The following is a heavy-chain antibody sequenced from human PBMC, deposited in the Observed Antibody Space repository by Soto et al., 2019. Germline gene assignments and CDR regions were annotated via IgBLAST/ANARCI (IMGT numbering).Heavy chain of an antibody. CDR2: IKQDGSEK. Sequence: LRLSCAASGFTFSSYWMSWVRQAPGKGLEWVANIKQDGSEKYYVDSVKGRFTISRDNAKNSLYLQMNSLRAEDTAVYYCARVLAEQQLLDYYYYGMDVWGQGTTVTVSS. CDR3: ARVLAEQQLLDYYYYGMDV. V-gene: IGHV3-7*03. J-gene: IGHJ6*02. CDR1: GFTFSSYW. D-gene: IGHD6-13*01.